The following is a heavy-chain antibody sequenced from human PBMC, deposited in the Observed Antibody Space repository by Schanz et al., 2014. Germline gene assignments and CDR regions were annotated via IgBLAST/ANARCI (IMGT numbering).Heavy chain of an antibody. CDR2: FVHPGGST. Sequence: EVKLLESGGTLVRPGGSLRLSCAASGFTFSTYAMAWVRQAPGKGLEWVSFVHPGGSTYYPDSVKGRFTISRDNSKNSLYLQMNSLRAEDTAVYYCARIGGSVFDYWAQGTLVTVSS. CDR3: ARIGGSVFDY. D-gene: IGHD3-10*01. V-gene: IGHV3-23*03. J-gene: IGHJ4*02. CDR1: GFTFSTYA.